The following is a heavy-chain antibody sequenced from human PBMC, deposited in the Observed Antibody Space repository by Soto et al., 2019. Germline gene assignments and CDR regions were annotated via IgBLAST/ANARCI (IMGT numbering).Heavy chain of an antibody. D-gene: IGHD5-18*01. CDR2: LDWEGGTT. V-gene: IGHV3-43D*04. Sequence: EVQLVESGGVVVQPGGSLRLSCAASGFTFDDYAMQWVRQAPGKGLEWVSLLDWEGGTTYYADSVKGRFTISRDNSKNSLYLQMNSLRPEDTAFYYCAKGGGYSYGLMNYWGQGTLVTVSS. CDR3: AKGGGYSYGLMNY. J-gene: IGHJ4*02. CDR1: GFTFDDYA.